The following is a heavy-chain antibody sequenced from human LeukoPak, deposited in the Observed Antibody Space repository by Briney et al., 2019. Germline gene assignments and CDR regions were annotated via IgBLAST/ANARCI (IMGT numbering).Heavy chain of an antibody. CDR1: GGSISSYY. J-gene: IGHJ4*02. V-gene: IGHV4-59*01. D-gene: IGHD5-24*01. CDR2: IYYSGST. CDR3: ARVARDRWLQFLFDY. Sequence: PSETLSLTCTVSGGSISSYYWSWIQQPPGKGLEWIGYIYYSGSTNYNPSLKSRVTISVDTSKNQFSLKLSSVTAADTAVYYCARVARDRWLQFLFDYWGQGALVTVSS.